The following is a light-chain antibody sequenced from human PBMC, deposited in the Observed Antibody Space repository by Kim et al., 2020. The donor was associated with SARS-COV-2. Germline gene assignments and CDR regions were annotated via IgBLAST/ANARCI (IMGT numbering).Light chain of an antibody. V-gene: IGLV2-14*01. CDR1: SSDVGGYNY. CDR3: AAWDDSLNGPV. CDR2: DVS. Sequence: QSALTQPASVSGSPGQSITISCTGTSSDVGGYNYVSWYQQHPGKAPKLMIYDVSKRPSGVSNRFSGSKSGTSASLAISGLQSEDEADYYCAAWDDSLNGPVFGTGTKVTVL. J-gene: IGLJ1*01.